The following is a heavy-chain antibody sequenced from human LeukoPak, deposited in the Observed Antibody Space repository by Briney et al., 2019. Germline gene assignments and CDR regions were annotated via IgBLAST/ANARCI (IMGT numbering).Heavy chain of an antibody. Sequence: ASVKVSCKASGYTFTSYGISWVRQAPGQGLEWMGWISAYNGNTNYAQKLQDRVTMTTDTSTSTAYMELRSLRSDDTAVYYCARGSSEGYYDSSGYGFDYWGQGTLVTVSS. CDR1: GYTFTSYG. V-gene: IGHV1-18*01. J-gene: IGHJ4*02. CDR2: ISAYNGNT. D-gene: IGHD3-22*01. CDR3: ARGSSEGYYDSSGYGFDY.